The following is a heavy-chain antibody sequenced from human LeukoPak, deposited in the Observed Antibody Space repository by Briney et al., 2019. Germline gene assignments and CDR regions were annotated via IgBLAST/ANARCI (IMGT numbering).Heavy chain of an antibody. J-gene: IGHJ5*02. V-gene: IGHV1-2*02. D-gene: IGHD6-13*01. CDR3: ARDEVAAAGTGANWFDP. CDR1: GYTFTGYY. CDR2: INPNSGGT. Sequence: ASVKVSCKASGYTFTGYYMHWVRQAPGQGLEWMGWINPNSGGTNYAQKFQGRVTMTRDTSISTAYMELSRLRSDDTAVHYCARDEVAAAGTGANWFDPWGQGTLVTVSS.